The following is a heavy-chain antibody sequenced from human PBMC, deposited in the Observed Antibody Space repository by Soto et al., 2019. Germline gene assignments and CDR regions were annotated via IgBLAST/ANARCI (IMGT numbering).Heavy chain of an antibody. Sequence: GESLKISCKGSGYSFTSYWIGWVRQMPGKGLEWMGIIYPGDSDTRYSPSFQGQVTISADKSISTAYLQWSSLKASDTAMYYCARPFGGGRHGYYYYGMDVWGQGTTVTVSS. CDR2: IYPGDSDT. CDR3: ARPFGGGRHGYYYYGMDV. D-gene: IGHD3-10*01. CDR1: GYSFTSYW. J-gene: IGHJ6*02. V-gene: IGHV5-51*01.